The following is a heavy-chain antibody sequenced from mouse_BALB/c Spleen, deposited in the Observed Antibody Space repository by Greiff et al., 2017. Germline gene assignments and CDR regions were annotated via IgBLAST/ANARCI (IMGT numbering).Heavy chain of an antibody. CDR3: ARWSTTGYFDY. Sequence: DVKLLESGPGLVKPSQSLSLTCTVTGYSITSDYAWNWIRQFPGNKLEWMGYISYSGSTSYNPSLKSRISITRDTSKNQFFLQLNSVTTEDTATYYCARWSTTGYFDYWGQGTTLTVSS. V-gene: IGHV3-2*02. CDR2: ISYSGST. CDR1: GYSITSDYA. D-gene: IGHD1-1*01. J-gene: IGHJ2*01.